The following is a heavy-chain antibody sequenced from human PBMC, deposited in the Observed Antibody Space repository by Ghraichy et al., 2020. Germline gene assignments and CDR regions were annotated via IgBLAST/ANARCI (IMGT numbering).Heavy chain of an antibody. Sequence: GGSLRLSCAVSGFTFTDYWLHWVRQAPGKGLVWVSRIYTDVSTATYADSVKGRFTISRDNAKNTLYVQMNSLRADDTAVYYCATSAVTYYGTALDYWGQGNLVTVSS. J-gene: IGHJ4*02. CDR2: IYTDVSTA. CDR1: GFTFTDYW. D-gene: IGHD4-17*01. V-gene: IGHV3-74*01. CDR3: ATSAVTYYGTALDY.